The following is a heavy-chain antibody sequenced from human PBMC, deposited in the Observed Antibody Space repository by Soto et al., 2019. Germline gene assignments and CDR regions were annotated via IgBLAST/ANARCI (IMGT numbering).Heavy chain of an antibody. Sequence: GGSLRLSCAASGFIFSSYTMHWVRQAPGKGLEWVGVITYGGSNQYYADSVKGRFTISRDNSRNMLFLQMNSLRAEDTAVYYCARDNWNYPESYYYYGMDVWGQGTTVTSP. V-gene: IGHV3-30-3*01. D-gene: IGHD1-7*01. CDR2: ITYGGSNQ. J-gene: IGHJ6*02. CDR1: GFIFSSYT. CDR3: ARDNWNYPESYYYYGMDV.